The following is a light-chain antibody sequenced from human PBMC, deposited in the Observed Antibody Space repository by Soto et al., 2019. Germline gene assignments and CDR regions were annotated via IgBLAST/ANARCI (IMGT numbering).Light chain of an antibody. Sequence: DIVMTQSQDSLAESLGERANTNCKSSQSVLYTSNTKNYLAWYQQKPGQPPKLLIYWASTRESVVPDRFSGSASGTDFNLTISRLQAEDVSVYYCQQYYSTPLTFGGGTKVEIK. CDR1: QSVLYTSNTKNY. CDR2: WAS. CDR3: QQYYSTPLT. J-gene: IGKJ4*01. V-gene: IGKV4-1*01.